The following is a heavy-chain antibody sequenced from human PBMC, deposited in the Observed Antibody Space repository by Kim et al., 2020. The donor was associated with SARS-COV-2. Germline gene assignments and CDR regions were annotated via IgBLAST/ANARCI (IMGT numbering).Heavy chain of an antibody. Sequence: SETLSLTCTVSGVSISSYYWSWIRQPPGKGLEWIGYIYYSGSTNYNPAHKSRVTISVDTSKNQFSLKLSSVTAADTAVYYFARDLGSGSSHLFADPWGQGTLVTVSS. CDR3: ARDLGSGSSHLFADP. CDR2: IYYSGST. V-gene: IGHV4-59*13. D-gene: IGHD3-10*01. J-gene: IGHJ5*02. CDR1: GVSISSYY.